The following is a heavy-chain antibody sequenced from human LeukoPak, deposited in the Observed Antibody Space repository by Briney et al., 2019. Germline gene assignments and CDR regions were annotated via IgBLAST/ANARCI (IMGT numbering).Heavy chain of an antibody. V-gene: IGHV4-34*01. J-gene: IGHJ4*02. D-gene: IGHD3-16*02. CDR3: VRTFYDYVWGSYRPSFDY. CDR2: INQSGST. CDR1: GGSFSGYY. Sequence: SETLSLTCAVYGGSFSGYYWSWIRQPPGKGLEWIGEINQSGSTNYNPSLKSRVTISVDTSKNQFSLKLSSVTAADTAVYYCVRTFYDYVWGSYRPSFDYWGQGTLVTVSS.